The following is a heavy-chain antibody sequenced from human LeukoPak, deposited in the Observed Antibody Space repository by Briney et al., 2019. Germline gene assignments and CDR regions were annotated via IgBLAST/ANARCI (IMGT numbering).Heavy chain of an antibody. V-gene: IGHV4-39*07. CDR3: ARRGYSRHLDY. J-gene: IGHJ4*02. CDR2: IFYSGST. D-gene: IGHD6-13*01. CDR1: GVSFSSTSYY. Sequence: SETLSLTCSVSGVSFSSTSYYWAWIRQPPGKGLEWIGNIFYSGSTYYNPSLKSRVTISVDTSKNQFSLKLSSVTAADTAVYYCARRGYSRHLDYWGQGTLVTVSS.